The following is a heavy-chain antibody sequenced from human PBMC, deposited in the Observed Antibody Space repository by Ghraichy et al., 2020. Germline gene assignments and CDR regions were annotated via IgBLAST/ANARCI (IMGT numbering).Heavy chain of an antibody. CDR1: GFTVSSHY. Sequence: GGSLRLSCAASGFTVSSHYMTWFRQAPGKGLEWVSVIYSGGSTYYADSVKGRFTISTDNSKNTLCLQMNSLRAEDTAVYYCARAVEGCSGGGCRDQDHRPPIKYYYCVMEVGGQGTPVPGTS. V-gene: IGHV3-53*01. J-gene: IGHJ6*02. D-gene: IGHD2-15*01. CDR3: ARAVEGCSGGGCRDQDHRPPIKYYYCVMEV. CDR2: IYSGGST.